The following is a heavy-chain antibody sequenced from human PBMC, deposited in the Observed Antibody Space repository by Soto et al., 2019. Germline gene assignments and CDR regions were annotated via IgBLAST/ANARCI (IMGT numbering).Heavy chain of an antibody. D-gene: IGHD3-10*01. CDR3: ARGPWVLTRIGYYYYYYGMDV. J-gene: IGHJ6*02. CDR2: INSGGSNT. Sequence: QPAGSLGLCCAASGFTVKIYGVDGLREAPRKGLVWVSRINSGGSNTNYADSMNCRFAISRDNAKNTLYLQMNSLRAEDTAVYYCARGPWVLTRIGYYYYYYGMDVWGQRTTVTVS. CDR1: GFTVKIYG. V-gene: IGHV3-74*01.